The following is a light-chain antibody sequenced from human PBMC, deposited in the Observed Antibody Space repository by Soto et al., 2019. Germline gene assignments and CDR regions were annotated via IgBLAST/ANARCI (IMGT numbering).Light chain of an antibody. CDR2: AAY. J-gene: IGKJ3*01. CDR1: QGISTY. CDR3: QKYNGAPPLFT. V-gene: IGKV1-9*01. Sequence: DIQLTQSPAFLSASVGDRVTITCRASQGISTYLAWYQQKPGKAPTLLIYAAYTLQSGVPSRFSGSGSGTEFTLTISSLQPEDFATYYCQKYNGAPPLFTFGPGT.